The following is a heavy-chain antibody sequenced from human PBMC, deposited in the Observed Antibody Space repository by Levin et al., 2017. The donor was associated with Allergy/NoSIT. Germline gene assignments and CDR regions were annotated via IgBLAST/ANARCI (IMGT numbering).Heavy chain of an antibody. CDR3: AKDGQWLVPGRVYYYYYYYMDV. CDR2: ISGSGGST. D-gene: IGHD6-19*01. Sequence: GGSLRLSCAASGFTFSSYAMSWVRQAPGKGLEWVSAISGSGGSTYYADSVKGRFTISRDNSKNTLYLQMNSLRAEDTAVYYCAKDGQWLVPGRVYYYYYYYMDVWGKGTTVTVSS. CDR1: GFTFSSYA. J-gene: IGHJ6*03. V-gene: IGHV3-23*01.